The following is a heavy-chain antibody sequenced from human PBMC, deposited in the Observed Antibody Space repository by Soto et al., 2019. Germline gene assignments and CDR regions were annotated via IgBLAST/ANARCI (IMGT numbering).Heavy chain of an antibody. CDR1: GFTFSTYN. CDR2: ISSSSSYI. J-gene: IGHJ4*02. D-gene: IGHD6-13*01. CDR3: ARDGERDPYSSRPYYFDY. Sequence: EVQLVESGGGLVKPGGSLRLSCAASGFTFSTYNMNWVRQAPGKGLEWVSSISSSSSYIYYADSVKGRFTISRDNAKNSLYLQMNSLRAEDTAVYYCARDGERDPYSSRPYYFDYWGQGTLVTVSS. V-gene: IGHV3-21*01.